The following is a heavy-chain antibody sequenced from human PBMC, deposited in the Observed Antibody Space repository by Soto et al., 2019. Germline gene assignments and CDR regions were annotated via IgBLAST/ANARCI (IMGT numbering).Heavy chain of an antibody. V-gene: IGHV1-2*02. CDR2: INPNSGGT. CDR3: ARDGGISSTDAFDI. D-gene: IGHD6-6*01. Sequence: ASVKVSGKASGYTFTGYYMHWVRHAPGQGLEWMGWINPNSGGTNYAQKFQGRVTMTRDTSISTAYMELSRLRSDDTAVYYCARDGGISSTDAFDIWGQGTMVTVCS. CDR1: GYTFTGYY. J-gene: IGHJ3*02.